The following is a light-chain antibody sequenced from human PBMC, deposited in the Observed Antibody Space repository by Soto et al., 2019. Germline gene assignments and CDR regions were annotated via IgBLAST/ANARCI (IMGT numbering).Light chain of an antibody. CDR2: AAS. V-gene: IGKV1-6*01. CDR3: QLSDSSLT. CDR1: QGIRND. Sequence: AIQMTQSPSSLSASVGDRVTITCRASQGIRNDLGWYQQKPGKAPKLLIYAASSLQSGVPPRFSGSGSGTDFTLTISSLQPEDFATYYCQLSDSSLTFGQGTRLEIK. J-gene: IGKJ5*01.